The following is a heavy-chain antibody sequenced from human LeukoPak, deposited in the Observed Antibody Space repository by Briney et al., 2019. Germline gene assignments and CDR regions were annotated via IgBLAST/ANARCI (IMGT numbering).Heavy chain of an antibody. D-gene: IGHD1-1*01. Sequence: ASVKVSCKASGYTFTGYYMHWVRQAPGQGLEWMGWINPDSGGTNYAQKFQGRVTMTRDTSISTAYMELSRLRSDDTAVYYCAKNKQRDWAHYYSYYRDVWGKGPTVTVSS. J-gene: IGHJ6*03. CDR1: GYTFTGYY. CDR2: INPDSGGT. CDR3: AKNKQRDWAHYYSYYRDV. V-gene: IGHV1-2*02.